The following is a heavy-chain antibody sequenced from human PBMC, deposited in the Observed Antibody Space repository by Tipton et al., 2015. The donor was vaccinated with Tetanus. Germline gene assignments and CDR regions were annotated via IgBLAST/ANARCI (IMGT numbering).Heavy chain of an antibody. Sequence: TLSLTCTVSGGSISSSSYYWGWIRQPPGKGLEWIGSAYYSGSTYYNPSLKSRVTISVDTSKNQFSLELSSVTAADTAVYYCARANYDFPNKGPSDFWGQGILVLVSS. D-gene: IGHD3-3*01. V-gene: IGHV4-39*01. J-gene: IGHJ4*02. CDR1: GGSISSSSYY. CDR3: ARANYDFPNKGPSDF. CDR2: AYYSGST.